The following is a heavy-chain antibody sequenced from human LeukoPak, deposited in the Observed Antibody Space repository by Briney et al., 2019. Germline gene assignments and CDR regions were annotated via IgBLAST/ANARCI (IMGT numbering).Heavy chain of an antibody. CDR3: ARGGELSSFDY. Sequence: GGSLRLSCAASGFTFSSYSMNWVRQAPGKGLEWVSYISSSSSTIYYADSVKGRFTTSRDNAKNSLYLQMNSLRAEDTAVYYCARGGELSSFDYWGQGTLVTVSS. J-gene: IGHJ4*02. D-gene: IGHD3-16*02. V-gene: IGHV3-48*04. CDR1: GFTFSSYS. CDR2: ISSSSSTI.